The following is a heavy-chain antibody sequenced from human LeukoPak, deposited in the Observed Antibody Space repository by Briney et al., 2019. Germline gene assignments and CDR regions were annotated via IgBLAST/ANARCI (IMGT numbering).Heavy chain of an antibody. CDR2: IFHSENT. J-gene: IGHJ4*02. V-gene: IGHV4-38-2*02. CDR3: ARSHSKSFRGSYVFDY. CDR1: GYSIRSGHY. Sequence: SETLSLTCTVSGYSIRSGHYWGWIRQPPGKGLEWIGNIFHSENTYYNPSLKSRVTISVDTSKNQFSLKLSSVTAADTAVYYCARSHSKSFRGSYVFDYWGQGTLVTVSS. D-gene: IGHD1-26*01.